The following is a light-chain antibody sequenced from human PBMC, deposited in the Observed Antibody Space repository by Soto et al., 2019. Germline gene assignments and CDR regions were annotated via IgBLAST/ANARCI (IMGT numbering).Light chain of an antibody. Sequence: DIQMTQSPSTLSASVGDRVTITCRASQSISSRLAWYQQKPGKAPKLLIYKASSLESGDPSRFSGSGSGTEFTLTISSLQPDDFATYYCQQYNSYSPWTFGQGTKVEIK. V-gene: IGKV1-5*03. J-gene: IGKJ1*01. CDR1: QSISSR. CDR3: QQYNSYSPWT. CDR2: KAS.